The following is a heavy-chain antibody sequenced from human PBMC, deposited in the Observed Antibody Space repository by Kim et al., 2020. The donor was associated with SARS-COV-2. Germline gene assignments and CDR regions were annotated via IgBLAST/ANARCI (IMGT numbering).Heavy chain of an antibody. CDR3: AREAVAGSFDY. V-gene: IGHV1-3*01. CDR2: NK. Sequence: NKGVSQKFQARVSMTRDTSETTAYLGLSGVRSEDTAVYYCAREAVAGSFDYWGQGTLVTVSS. J-gene: IGHJ4*02. D-gene: IGHD6-19*01.